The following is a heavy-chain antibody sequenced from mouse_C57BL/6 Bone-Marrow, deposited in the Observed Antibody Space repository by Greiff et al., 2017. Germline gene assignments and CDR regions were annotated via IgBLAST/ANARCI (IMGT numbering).Heavy chain of an antibody. J-gene: IGHJ1*03. CDR3: ARNGYYGWYLDV. V-gene: IGHV1-52*01. D-gene: IGHD2-3*01. CDR2: IDPSDSVT. Sequence: QVQLQQPGAELVRPGSSVKLSCKASGYTFTSYWMHWVKQRPIQGLEWIGNIDPSDSVTHYNQKFKDKATLTVDKSSSTAYMQLSSLTSEDAAVYYCARNGYYGWYLDVWGKGTTVTVSS. CDR1: GYTFTSYW.